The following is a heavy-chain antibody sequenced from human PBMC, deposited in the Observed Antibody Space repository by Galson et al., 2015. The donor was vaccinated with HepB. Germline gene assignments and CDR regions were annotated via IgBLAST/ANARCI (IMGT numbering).Heavy chain of an antibody. D-gene: IGHD3-10*01. CDR3: ARTFGMVRGPTPYYFDY. J-gene: IGHJ4*02. CDR1: GGSISSYY. CDR2: IYYSGST. V-gene: IGHV4-59*08. Sequence: SETLSLTCTVSGGSISSYYWSWIRQPPGKGLEWIGYIYYSGSTNYNPSLKSRVTISVDTSKNQFSLKLSSVTAADTAVYYCARTFGMVRGPTPYYFDYWGQGTLVAVSS.